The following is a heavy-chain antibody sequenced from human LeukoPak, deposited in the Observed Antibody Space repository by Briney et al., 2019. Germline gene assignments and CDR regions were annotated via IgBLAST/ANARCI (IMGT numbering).Heavy chain of an antibody. V-gene: IGHV3-74*01. D-gene: IGHD2-2*01. J-gene: IGHJ4*02. Sequence: GGSLRLSCAASGFTFSNYWMRWVRQAPGKGLVWVSRINTDGSSTGYADSVEGRFTISRDNAKNTLYLQMSSLRAEDTAVYFCARDLRYCTSTSCYDPYFDYWGQGTLVTVSS. CDR3: ARDLRYCTSTSCYDPYFDY. CDR1: GFTFSNYW. CDR2: INTDGSST.